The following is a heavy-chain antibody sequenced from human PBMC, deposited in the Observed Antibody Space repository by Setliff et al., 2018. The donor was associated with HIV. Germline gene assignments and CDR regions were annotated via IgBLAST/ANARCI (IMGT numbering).Heavy chain of an antibody. CDR1: GFRFSSYG. Sequence: GGSLRLSCAASGFRFSSYGMSWVRQAPGKGLEWVSGINWNGDSTGYADSVKGRFTSSRDNAKNSLFLHMSSLRAEDTAVYYCARVLLITNPVYGVVSNWFDPWGQGTLVTVSS. J-gene: IGHJ5*02. D-gene: IGHD3-3*01. V-gene: IGHV3-20*04. CDR2: INWNGDST. CDR3: ARVLLITNPVYGVVSNWFDP.